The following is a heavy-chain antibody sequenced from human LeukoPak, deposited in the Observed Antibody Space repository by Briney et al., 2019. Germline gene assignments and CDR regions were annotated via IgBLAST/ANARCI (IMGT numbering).Heavy chain of an antibody. D-gene: IGHD4-17*01. V-gene: IGHV3-48*01. CDR2: ISSSSSSI. J-gene: IGHJ6*03. CDR1: GFTFSSYS. Sequence: PGGSLRLSCAASGFTFSSYSMNWVRQAPGKGLEWVSYISSSSSSIYYADSVKGRFTISRDNAKNSMYLQMNSLRAEDTAVYYCAKTVTSSYYYYYYYMDVWGKGTTVTISS. CDR3: AKTVTSSYYYYYYYMDV.